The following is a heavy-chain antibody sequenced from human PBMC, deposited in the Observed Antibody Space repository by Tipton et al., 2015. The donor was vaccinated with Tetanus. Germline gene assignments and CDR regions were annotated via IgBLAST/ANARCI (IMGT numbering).Heavy chain of an antibody. CDR3: ARGDTYYDFWSGYKMLYGMDV. J-gene: IGHJ6*02. D-gene: IGHD3-3*01. V-gene: IGHV3-48*02. Sequence: GSLRLSCAASGFTFSSYSMNWVRQAPGKGLEWVSYISSSSSTIYYADSVKGRFTISRDNAKNSLYLQMNSLRDEDTAVYYCARGDTYYDFWSGYKMLYGMDVWGQGTTVTVSS. CDR2: ISSSSSTI. CDR1: GFTFSSYS.